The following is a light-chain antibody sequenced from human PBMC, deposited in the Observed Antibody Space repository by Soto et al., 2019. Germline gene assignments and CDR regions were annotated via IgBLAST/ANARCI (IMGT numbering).Light chain of an antibody. J-gene: IGLJ3*02. CDR2: QVS. Sequence: QSALTQPPSVSGSPGQSVTISCTGTSSDVGSYNRVSWYQQPPGTAPKLMICQVSNRPSGVPDRFSGSKSGNTASLTISGLQVGEEADYYCGSYTGRGTWVFGGGTKLT. V-gene: IGLV2-18*02. CDR1: SSDVGSYNR. CDR3: GSYTGRGTWV.